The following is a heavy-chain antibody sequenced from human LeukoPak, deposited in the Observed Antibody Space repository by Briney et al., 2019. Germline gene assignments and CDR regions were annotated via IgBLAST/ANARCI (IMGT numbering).Heavy chain of an antibody. CDR3: ARAGDDYDFWSGYPFFDY. CDR2: IYSGGTT. J-gene: IGHJ4*02. CDR1: GFTVSSNY. V-gene: IGHV3-53*01. Sequence: PGGSLRLSCAASGFTVSSNYMSWVRQAPGKGLEWVSVIYSGGTTYYADSVKGRFTISRDNSKNTLYLQMNSLRGEDTAVYYCARAGDDYDFWSGYPFFDYWGQGTLVTVSS. D-gene: IGHD3-3*01.